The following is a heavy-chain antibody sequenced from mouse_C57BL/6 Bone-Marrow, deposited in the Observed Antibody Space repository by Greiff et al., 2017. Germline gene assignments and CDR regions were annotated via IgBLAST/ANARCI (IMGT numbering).Heavy chain of an antibody. D-gene: IGHD1-1*01. CDR2: ISDGGSYT. CDR3: ARGLLLRFY. V-gene: IGHV5-4*03. J-gene: IGHJ3*01. Sequence: DVMLVESGGGLVKPGGSLKLSCAASGFTFSSYAMSWVRQTPEKRLEWVATISDGGSYTYYPDNVKGRFTISRDNAKNNLYLQMSHLKSEDTAMYYCARGLLLRFYWGQGTLVTVSA. CDR1: GFTFSSYA.